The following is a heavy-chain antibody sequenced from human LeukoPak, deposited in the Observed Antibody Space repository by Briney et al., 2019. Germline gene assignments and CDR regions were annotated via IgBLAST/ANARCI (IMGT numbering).Heavy chain of an antibody. CDR1: GGSFSGYY. J-gene: IGHJ4*02. Sequence: PSETLSLTCAVYGGSFSGYYWSWIRQPPGKGLEWIGEITPTGSTNYNPSLKSRVTISLDTSKNRFSLKVISVTAADTAVYYCARVLPHDYGDYELDYWGQGTLVTVSS. CDR3: ARVLPHDYGDYELDY. CDR2: ITPTGST. V-gene: IGHV4-34*01. D-gene: IGHD4-17*01.